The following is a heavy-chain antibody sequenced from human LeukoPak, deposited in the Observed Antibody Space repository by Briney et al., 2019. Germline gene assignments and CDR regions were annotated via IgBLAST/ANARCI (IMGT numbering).Heavy chain of an antibody. CDR1: GGSTSGNY. Sequence: PSETLSLTCTVYGGSTSGNYWSWIRQPPGKRLEWIGYIFYNGATKYNPTLQSRVSMSGDTSKNQFSLKLSSVTAADTAVYYCARGGYSHGYSTLDHWGQGTLVTVSS. D-gene: IGHD5-18*01. J-gene: IGHJ4*02. V-gene: IGHV4-59*01. CDR2: IFYNGAT. CDR3: ARGGYSHGYSTLDH.